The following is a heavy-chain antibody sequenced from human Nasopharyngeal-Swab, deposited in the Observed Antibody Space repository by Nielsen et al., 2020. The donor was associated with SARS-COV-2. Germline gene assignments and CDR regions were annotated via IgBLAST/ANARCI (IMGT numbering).Heavy chain of an antibody. D-gene: IGHD4-17*01. Sequence: GGSLRLSCAASGFTFSSYAMHWVRQAPGKGLEWVAVISYDGSNKYYADSVKGRFTISRDNSKNTLYLQMNSLRAEDTAVYYCAKMTTVTTVWPPGYYYGMDVWGQGTTVTVSS. V-gene: IGHV3-30*04. CDR1: GFTFSSYA. CDR3: AKMTTVTTVWPPGYYYGMDV. CDR2: ISYDGSNK. J-gene: IGHJ6*02.